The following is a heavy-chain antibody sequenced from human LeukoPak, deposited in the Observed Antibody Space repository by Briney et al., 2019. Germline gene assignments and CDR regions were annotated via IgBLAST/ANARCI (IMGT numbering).Heavy chain of an antibody. CDR3: AKVISVWWTPCYFDY. V-gene: IGHV3-23*01. J-gene: IGHJ4*02. CDR2: ISGDAGST. CDR1: GFTFSSYA. D-gene: IGHD2-8*02. Sequence: PGGSLRLSCAASGFTFSSYAMSWVRQAPGKGLEWVSAISGDAGSTYYADSVKGRFTISRDNSKNTLYMQMNSLRAEDTAVYYCAKVISVWWTPCYFDYWGQGTLVTVSS.